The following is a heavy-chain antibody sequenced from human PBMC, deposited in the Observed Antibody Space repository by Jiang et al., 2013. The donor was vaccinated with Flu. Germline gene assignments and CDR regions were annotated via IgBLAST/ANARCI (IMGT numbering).Heavy chain of an antibody. CDR1: GGTFSSYS. J-gene: IGHJ3*02. Sequence: GAEVKKPGSSVKVSCKASGGTFSSYSFSWVRQAPGQGLEWMGRIIPIVDIANYDPKFQGRVTISADRSASTAYMELSSLRSEDTAVYYCAREDRTVFGQRVIGAFDIWGQGTMVTVSS. CDR2: IIPIVDIA. CDR3: AREDRTVFGQRVIGAFDI. V-gene: IGHV1-69*04. D-gene: IGHD3-3*01.